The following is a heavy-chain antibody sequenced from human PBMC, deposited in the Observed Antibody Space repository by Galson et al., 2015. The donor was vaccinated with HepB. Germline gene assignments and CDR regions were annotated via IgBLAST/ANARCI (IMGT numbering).Heavy chain of an antibody. CDR1: GFTVSSHY. CDR2: IYSGGTT. CDR3: ARDQGDDYVNYYYYHGMDV. J-gene: IGHJ6*02. Sequence: SLRLSCAASGFTVSSHYFSWVRQAPGKGLEWVSVIYSGGTTYDADSVKGRFTISRDSCKNTLYLQMNNLRTEDTAVYYCARDQGDDYVNYYYYHGMDVWGQGTTVTVSS. V-gene: IGHV3-66*02. D-gene: IGHD4/OR15-4a*01.